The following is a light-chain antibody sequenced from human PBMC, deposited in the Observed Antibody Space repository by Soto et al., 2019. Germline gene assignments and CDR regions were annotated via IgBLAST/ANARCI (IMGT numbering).Light chain of an antibody. V-gene: IGLV2-14*01. CDR1: SSDVGGYNY. CDR2: EVN. CDR3: SSYTSSGTVV. J-gene: IGLJ2*01. Sequence: QLVLTQPASVSGSPGQSITISCTGTSSDVGGYNYVSWYQQHPGKAPKVMIYEVNNGPSGVSNRFSGSKSGNTASLTISGLQAEDEADYYCSSYTSSGTVVFGGGTKLTVL.